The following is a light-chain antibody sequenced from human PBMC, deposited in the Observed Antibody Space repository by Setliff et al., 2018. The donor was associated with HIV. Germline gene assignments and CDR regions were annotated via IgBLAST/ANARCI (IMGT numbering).Light chain of an antibody. CDR1: SSDVGSYNL. CDR3: SSYTASSTLV. CDR2: DVS. Sequence: QSALTQPASVSGSPGQSITLSCTGTSSDVGSYNLVSWYQHHPGKAPKLMIYDVSQRPSGVSDRFSGSKSGITASLTISGLQPEDESDYYCSSYTASSTLVFGGGTQLTVL. J-gene: IGLJ3*02. V-gene: IGLV2-14*02.